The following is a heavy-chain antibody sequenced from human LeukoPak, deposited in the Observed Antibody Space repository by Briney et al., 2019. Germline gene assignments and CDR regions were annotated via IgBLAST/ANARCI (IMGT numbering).Heavy chain of an antibody. CDR1: GFTFSSYA. J-gene: IGHJ4*02. CDR2: ISGSGGST. Sequence: PGGSLRLSCAASGFTFSSYAMSWVRQAPGKGLEWVSAISGSGGSTYYADSVKGRFTISRDNSKNTLYLQMNSLRAEDTAVYYCARQRPYYDILTGADEDYWGQGTLVTVSS. CDR3: ARQRPYYDILTGADEDY. D-gene: IGHD3-9*01. V-gene: IGHV3-23*01.